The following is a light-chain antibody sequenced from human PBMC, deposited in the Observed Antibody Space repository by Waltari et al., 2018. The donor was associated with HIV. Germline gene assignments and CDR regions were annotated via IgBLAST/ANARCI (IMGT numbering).Light chain of an antibody. CDR1: QSLGNNY. Sequence: DIVLTQSPGTLPLSPGERATLTCRASQSLGNNYLAWYQQKPGQAPRLLVYDAFNRATGIPDRFSGSGSGTEFILTISRLEPEDFAMYYCQQYRSSPGTFGQGTKVEIK. CDR3: QQYRSSPGT. CDR2: DAF. J-gene: IGKJ2*01. V-gene: IGKV3-20*01.